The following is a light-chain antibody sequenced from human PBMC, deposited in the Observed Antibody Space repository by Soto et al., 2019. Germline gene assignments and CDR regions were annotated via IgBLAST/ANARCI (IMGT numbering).Light chain of an antibody. J-gene: IGKJ3*01. Sequence: ESVLTQSPGTLSLSPGERATLSCRASQSVTNSYLAWYQQKPGQAPRLLIYGASTRATGIPDRFSGSGSGTDFTLTISRLEPEDFAVYYCQQYGRTFGPGTKLDFK. CDR2: GAS. V-gene: IGKV3-20*01. CDR3: QQYGRT. CDR1: QSVTNSY.